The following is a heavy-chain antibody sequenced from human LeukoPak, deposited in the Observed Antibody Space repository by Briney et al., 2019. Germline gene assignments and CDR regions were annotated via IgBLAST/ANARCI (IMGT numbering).Heavy chain of an antibody. J-gene: IGHJ4*02. CDR1: GFTFSSSW. D-gene: IGHD2-2*01. CDR2: IKTDGSTT. Sequence: GGSWGFSLAASGFTFSSSWIHWVRQAPGKGLVWVSHIKTDGSTTAYADSVKGRFTISRDNAKNTLYLQMNSLRAEDTGVYYCARGNQQLPRSTPDYWGQGTLVTVSS. V-gene: IGHV3-74*01. CDR3: ARGNQQLPRSTPDY.